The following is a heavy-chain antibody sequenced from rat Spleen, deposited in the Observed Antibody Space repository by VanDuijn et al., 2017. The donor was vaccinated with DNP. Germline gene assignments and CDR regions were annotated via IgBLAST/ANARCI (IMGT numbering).Heavy chain of an antibody. V-gene: IGHV2-27*01. J-gene: IGHJ2*01. CDR3: TSWTTDYPYYFDY. Sequence: QVQLTESGPGLVQPSQTLSLTCTVSGFSLTNYHVDWVRQPPGKGLEWMGRMQSDGNTDYNSALKSRLSISRDTSKSQVLLEMSSMQTEDTAIYFCTSWTTDYPYYFDYWGQGVMVTVSS. D-gene: IGHD1-6*01. CDR1: GFSLTNYH. CDR2: MQSDGNT.